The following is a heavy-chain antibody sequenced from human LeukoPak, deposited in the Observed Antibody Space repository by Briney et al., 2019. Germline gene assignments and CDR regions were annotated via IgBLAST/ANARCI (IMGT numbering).Heavy chain of an antibody. CDR3: ARSGSSGGNNWDSSRRIRGLDY. Sequence: GGSLRLSCVASGFTFSCYAMHWVRQSPGKGLEWVAVISFDGSDKYYTDSVKGRFTISRDKSKNTLYLQMNSLRAEDTAVYYCARSGSSGGNNWDSSRRIRGLDYWGQGTLVTVSS. CDR2: ISFDGSDK. V-gene: IGHV3-30*04. CDR1: GFTFSCYA. J-gene: IGHJ4*02. D-gene: IGHD1-7*01.